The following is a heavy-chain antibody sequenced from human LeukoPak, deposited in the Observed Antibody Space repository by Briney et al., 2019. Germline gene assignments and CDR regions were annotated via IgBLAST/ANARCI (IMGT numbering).Heavy chain of an antibody. V-gene: IGHV4-38-2*01. CDR1: GYSISSGYY. Sequence: PSETLSLTCAVSGYSISSGYYWGWIRQPPGKGLEWIGSIYHSGSTYYNPSLKSRVTISVDTSKNQFSLKLSSVTAADTAVYYCARLISSPAHCSSTSCQGWFDPWGQGTLVTVSS. CDR2: IYHSGST. J-gene: IGHJ5*02. CDR3: ARLISSPAHCSSTSCQGWFDP. D-gene: IGHD2-2*01.